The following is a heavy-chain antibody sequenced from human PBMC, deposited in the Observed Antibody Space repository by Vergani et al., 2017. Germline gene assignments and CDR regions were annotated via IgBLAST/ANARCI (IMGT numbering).Heavy chain of an antibody. CDR1: GFTFSSYS. CDR3: ARSDYVWGSYRQTNFDY. Sequence: EVQLVESGGGLVKPGGSLRLSCAASGFTFSSYSMNWVRQAPGKGLEWVSSISSSSSYIYYADSVKGRFTISRDNAKNSLYMQMNSLRAEDTAVYYCARSDYVWGSYRQTNFDYWGQGTLVTVSS. V-gene: IGHV3-21*01. CDR2: ISSSSSYI. D-gene: IGHD3-16*02. J-gene: IGHJ4*02.